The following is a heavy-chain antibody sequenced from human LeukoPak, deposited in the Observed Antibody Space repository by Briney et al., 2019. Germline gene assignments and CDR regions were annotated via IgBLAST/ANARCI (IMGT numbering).Heavy chain of an antibody. CDR1: GYTFTSYS. V-gene: IGHV1-69*13. J-gene: IGHJ6*02. Sequence: SVKVSCKASGYTFTSYSITWVRQAPGQGLEWMGGIIPIFGTANYAQKFQGRVTITADESTSTAYMELSSLRSEDTAVYYCARVGDFWSGSLDYYYYGMDVWGQGTTVTVSS. CDR3: ARVGDFWSGSLDYYYYGMDV. CDR2: IIPIFGTA. D-gene: IGHD3-3*01.